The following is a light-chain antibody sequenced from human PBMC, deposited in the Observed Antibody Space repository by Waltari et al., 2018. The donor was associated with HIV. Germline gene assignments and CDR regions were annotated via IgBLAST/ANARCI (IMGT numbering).Light chain of an antibody. V-gene: IGLV2-11*01. CDR1: SSDVGGYNY. J-gene: IGLJ1*01. CDR2: DVT. Sequence: QSALTQPRSVSGSPAQSVTISCTGTSSDVGGYNYVSWYQHHPGKAPKFMIYDVTKRPSGVPDRFSGSKSGNTASLTISGLQAEDEADYYCCSYAGRYTYVFGTGTKVTVL. CDR3: CSYAGRYTYV.